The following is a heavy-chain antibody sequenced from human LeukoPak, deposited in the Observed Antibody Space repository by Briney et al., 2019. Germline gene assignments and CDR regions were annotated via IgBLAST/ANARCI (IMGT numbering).Heavy chain of an antibody. D-gene: IGHD4-23*01. V-gene: IGHV3-30-3*01. CDR1: GFTSSSYD. CDR2: ISNDGSNK. CDR3: VLGHYGGLFDN. Sequence: GRSLRLSCAASGFTSSSYDMHWVRQAPGKGLEWVAVISNDGSNKDYADSVKGRFTISRDNSENTLYVQMNSLRVGDTAVYYCVLGHYGGLFDNWGQGTLVTVSS. J-gene: IGHJ4*02.